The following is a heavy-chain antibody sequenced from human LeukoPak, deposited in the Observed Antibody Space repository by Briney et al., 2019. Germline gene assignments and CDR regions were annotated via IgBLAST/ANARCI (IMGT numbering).Heavy chain of an antibody. V-gene: IGHV4-31*03. CDR1: GGSISSGGYY. Sequence: SETLSLTCTVAGGSISSGGYYWSWIRQHPGNGLEWIGYIYYSGSTYYNPSLKSRVTISVDTSKNQFSLKLSSVTAADTAVYYCARDTWDQRYYYYMDVWGKGATVTVSS. J-gene: IGHJ6*03. CDR3: ARDTWDQRYYYYMDV. D-gene: IGHD1-26*01. CDR2: IYYSGST.